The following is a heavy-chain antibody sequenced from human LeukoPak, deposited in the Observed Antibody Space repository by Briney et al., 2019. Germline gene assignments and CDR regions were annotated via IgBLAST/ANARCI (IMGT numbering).Heavy chain of an antibody. CDR1: GFIFTNYA. J-gene: IGHJ4*02. CDR2: IIGSSGST. Sequence: GSLRLSCAVSGFIFTNYAMSWVRQAPGKGLEWVSVIIGSSGSTFYADSVKGRFTIPRDKSKNTLYLQMNSLRAEDTAVYYCAKGGYDYVEMGYFDYWGQGTLVTVSS. V-gene: IGHV3-23*01. D-gene: IGHD5-12*01. CDR3: AKGGYDYVEMGYFDY.